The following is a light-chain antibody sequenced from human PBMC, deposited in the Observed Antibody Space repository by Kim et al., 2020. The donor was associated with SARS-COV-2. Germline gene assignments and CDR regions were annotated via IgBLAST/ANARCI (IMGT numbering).Light chain of an antibody. CDR2: DVS. Sequence: QSALTQPASVSGSPGQSITISCTGTSSDVGGYNYVAWYQQHPGKAPKLMIYDVSKRPSGVSNRFSGAKSGSTASLTISGLQAEDEADYYCSSHTTSGGAVFGGGTQLTVL. CDR1: SSDVGGYNY. CDR3: SSHTTSGGAV. V-gene: IGLV2-14*01. J-gene: IGLJ2*01.